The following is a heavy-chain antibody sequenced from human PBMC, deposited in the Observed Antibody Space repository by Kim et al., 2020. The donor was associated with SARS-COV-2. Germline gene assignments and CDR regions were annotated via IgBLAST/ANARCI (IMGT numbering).Heavy chain of an antibody. CDR2: TYYRSKWYN. D-gene: IGHD2-8*01. J-gene: IGHJ4*02. V-gene: IGHV6-1*01. CDR3: ARGSGSSIGANLNFDY. Sequence: SQTLSLTCAISGDSVSSNSAAWNWIRQSPSRGLEWLGRTYYRSKWYNDYAVSVKSRITINPDTSKNQFSLQLNSVTPEDTAVYYCARGSGSSIGANLNFDYWGQGTLVTVSS. CDR1: GDSVSSNSAA.